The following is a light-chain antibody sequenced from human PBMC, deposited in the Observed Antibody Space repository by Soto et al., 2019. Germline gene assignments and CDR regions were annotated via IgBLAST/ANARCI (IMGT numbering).Light chain of an antibody. V-gene: IGKV3-11*01. Sequence: ETVLPQSPATLSLSPGERATLSCRASQSVHTYLAWYQQKAGQAPRLLLYDASNRATGIPARFSGSGSGTDFTLTISSLEPEDCAVYYCQQRSNWPPYTFGQGTKLEIK. CDR2: DAS. CDR3: QQRSNWPPYT. CDR1: QSVHTY. J-gene: IGKJ2*01.